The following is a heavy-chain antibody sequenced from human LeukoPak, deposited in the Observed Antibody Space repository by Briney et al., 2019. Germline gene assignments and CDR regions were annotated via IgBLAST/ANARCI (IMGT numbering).Heavy chain of an antibody. V-gene: IGHV1-18*01. D-gene: IGHD2-15*01. J-gene: IGHJ1*01. CDR3: ARDGIVVVVAATHKYFQN. CDR2: ISAYNGNT. CDR1: GYTFTSYG. Sequence: ASVKVSCKASGYTFTSYGISWVRQAPGQGLEWMGWISAYNGNTNYAQKLQGRVTMTTDTSTSTAYMELRSLRSDDTAMYYCARDGIVVVVAATHKYFQNWGQGTLVTVSS.